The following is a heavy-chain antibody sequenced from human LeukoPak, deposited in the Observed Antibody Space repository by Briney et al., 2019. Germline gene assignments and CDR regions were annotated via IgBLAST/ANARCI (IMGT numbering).Heavy chain of an antibody. D-gene: IGHD3-10*01. V-gene: IGHV3-33*06. CDR2: MWDDGTNE. J-gene: IGHJ6*02. CDR1: GFNFGIYG. CDR3: AKLALWFGAYYDMDV. Sequence: GGSLRLSCTASGFNFGIYGMHWVRQAPGKGLEWVAVMWDDGTNENYVESVKGRFTISRDNGKRTLYLQMNSLRVEDTAVYYCAKLALWFGAYYDMDVWGQGTTVTVSS.